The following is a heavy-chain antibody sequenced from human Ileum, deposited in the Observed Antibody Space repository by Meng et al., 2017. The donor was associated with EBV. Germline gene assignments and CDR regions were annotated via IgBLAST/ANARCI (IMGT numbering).Heavy chain of an antibody. Sequence: LQLQVSGPGLVNPSETLSLICTDSGGSISSSSDYWGWSRQPPGRVLDWIGSIYYSGGTYYNPSLKSRVTISVDTSKNQFSLKLSSVTAADTAVYYCARSIVVVPAAIYYWGQGTLVTVSS. V-gene: IGHV4-39*01. D-gene: IGHD2-2*01. CDR3: ARSIVVVPAAIYY. CDR1: GGSISSSSDY. J-gene: IGHJ4*02. CDR2: IYYSGGT.